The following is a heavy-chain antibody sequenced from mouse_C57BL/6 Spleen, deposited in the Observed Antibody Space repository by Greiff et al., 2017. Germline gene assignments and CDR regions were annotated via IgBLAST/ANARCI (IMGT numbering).Heavy chain of an antibody. CDR1: GYTFTNYW. D-gene: IGHD1-1*01. J-gene: IGHJ2*01. CDR2: IYPGGGYT. Sequence: QVHVKQSGAELVRPGTSVKMSCKASGYTFTNYWIGWAKQRPGHGLEWIGDIYPGGGYTNYNEKFKGKATLTADKSSSTAYMQFSSLTSEDSAIYYCARYYGSSLYYFDYWGQGTTLTVSS. V-gene: IGHV1-63*01. CDR3: ARYYGSSLYYFDY.